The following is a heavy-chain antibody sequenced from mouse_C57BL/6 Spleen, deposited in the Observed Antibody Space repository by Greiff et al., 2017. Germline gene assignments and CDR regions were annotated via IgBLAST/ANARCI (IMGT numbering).Heavy chain of an antibody. D-gene: IGHD1-1*01. Sequence: EVQLQESGTVLARPGASVKMSCKTSGYTFTSYWMHWVKQRPGQGLEWIGAIYPGNSDTSYNQKFKGKAKLTAVTSASTAYMELSSLKNEDSAVYYCTGTTVVADWYFDVWGTGTTVTVSS. CDR2: IYPGNSDT. J-gene: IGHJ1*03. CDR1: GYTFTSYW. CDR3: TGTTVVADWYFDV. V-gene: IGHV1-5*01.